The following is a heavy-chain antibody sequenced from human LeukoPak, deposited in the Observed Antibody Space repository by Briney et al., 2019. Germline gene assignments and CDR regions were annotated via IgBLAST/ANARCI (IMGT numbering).Heavy chain of an antibody. V-gene: IGHV1-69*05. CDR3: ARGYTAMGYFDY. D-gene: IGHD5-18*01. J-gene: IGHJ4*02. Sequence: SVKVSCKASGGTFSSYAISWVRQAPGQGLEWMGGISPIFGTANYAQKFQGRVTITTDESTSTAYMELSSLRSEDTAVYYCARGYTAMGYFDYWGQGTLVTVSS. CDR1: GGTFSSYA. CDR2: ISPIFGTA.